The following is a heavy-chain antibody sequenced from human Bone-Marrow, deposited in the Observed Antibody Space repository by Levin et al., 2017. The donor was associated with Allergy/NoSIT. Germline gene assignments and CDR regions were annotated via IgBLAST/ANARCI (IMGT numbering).Heavy chain of an antibody. CDR3: AKSLSGAVGGYGMDV. V-gene: IGHV3-23*01. J-gene: IGHJ6*02. CDR1: GFTFRNYA. Sequence: ETLSLTCGTSGFTFRNYAMSWVRQAPGKGLEWVSAISGSGASTYYADSMKGRFTISRDNSKNTLYLQMNSLRVEDTAIYYCAKSLSGAVGGYGMDVWGQGTTVSVPS. CDR2: ISGSGAST. D-gene: IGHD7-27*01.